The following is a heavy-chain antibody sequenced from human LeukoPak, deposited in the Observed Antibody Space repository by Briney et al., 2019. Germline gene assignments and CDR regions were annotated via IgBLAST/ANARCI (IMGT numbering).Heavy chain of an antibody. Sequence: PGGSLRLSCAASGFPFSSYWMHWVRQAPGKGLVCVSRINSDGSRTSYADSVKGRFTISRDNAKNTLYLQMNSLRAEDTAVYYCARDTMVTAFDIWGQGTMVTVSS. D-gene: IGHD5-18*01. CDR1: GFPFSSYW. V-gene: IGHV3-74*01. CDR2: INSDGSRT. CDR3: ARDTMVTAFDI. J-gene: IGHJ3*02.